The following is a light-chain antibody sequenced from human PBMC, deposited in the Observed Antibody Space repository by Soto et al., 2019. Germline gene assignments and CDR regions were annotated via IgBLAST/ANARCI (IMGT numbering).Light chain of an antibody. CDR3: QQCYNWPYT. CDR2: ESS. V-gene: IGKV3-15*01. Sequence: EVVMTQSPATLSLSPGERATLSCRASQSVSSNLVWYQQKPGQAPRLLIYESSTRATGIPARFSGSGSGTEFTLTISSLQSEDFALYFCQQCYNWPYTFGNGTKLEIK. J-gene: IGKJ2*01. CDR1: QSVSSN.